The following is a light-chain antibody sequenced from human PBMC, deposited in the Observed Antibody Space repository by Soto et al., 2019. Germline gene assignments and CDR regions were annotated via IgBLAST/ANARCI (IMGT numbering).Light chain of an antibody. Sequence: AIQLTQSPSSLSASVGDRDTITCRASQGISSALAWYQQKPGKAPNLLIYDASSLESGVPSRFSGSGSGTDFTLAISSLQPADFATYFCQQFNSYPYTCGRGTSLEIK. J-gene: IGKJ2*01. CDR2: DAS. V-gene: IGKV1-13*02. CDR1: QGISSA. CDR3: QQFNSYPYT.